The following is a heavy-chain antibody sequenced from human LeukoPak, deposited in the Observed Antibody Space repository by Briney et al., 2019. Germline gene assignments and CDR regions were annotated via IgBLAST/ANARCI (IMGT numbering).Heavy chain of an antibody. D-gene: IGHD3-3*01. Sequence: GGSLRLSCAASGFTFSNYGMHWVRQAPGKGLKWVAVISYDGDNKYYADSVKGRFTISRDNSKNTLYLQMNSLRPEDTAVYYCARAHRGGNTIFGVALDYWGQGTLVTVSS. V-gene: IGHV3-30*03. J-gene: IGHJ4*02. CDR2: ISYDGDNK. CDR3: ARAHRGGNTIFGVALDY. CDR1: GFTFSNYG.